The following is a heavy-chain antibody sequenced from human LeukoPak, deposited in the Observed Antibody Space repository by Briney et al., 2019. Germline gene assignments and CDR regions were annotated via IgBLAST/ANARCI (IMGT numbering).Heavy chain of an antibody. CDR3: ARVQRSNYFDY. D-gene: IGHD1-1*01. J-gene: IGHJ4*02. Sequence: PSETLSLTCTVSGYSISSSSYYWGWIRQPPGKGLEWIGSIYYSGSTYYNPSLKSRVTISVDTSKNQFSLKLSSVTAADTAVYYCARVQRSNYFDYWGQGTLVTVSS. CDR2: IYYSGST. V-gene: IGHV4-39*07. CDR1: GYSISSSSYY.